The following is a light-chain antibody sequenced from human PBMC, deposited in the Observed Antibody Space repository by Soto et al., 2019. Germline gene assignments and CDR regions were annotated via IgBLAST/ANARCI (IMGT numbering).Light chain of an antibody. CDR3: YSYTTSSTRV. V-gene: IGLV2-14*01. CDR1: SSDVGAYNY. CDR2: DVS. J-gene: IGLJ2*01. Sequence: QSVLTQPASVSGSPGQSITISCTGTSSDVGAYNYVSWYQQHPGKAPKLMIYDVSNRPSGVSNRFSGSKSGNTASLTISGLQAEDEADYYRYSYTTSSTRVFGGGTKLTVL.